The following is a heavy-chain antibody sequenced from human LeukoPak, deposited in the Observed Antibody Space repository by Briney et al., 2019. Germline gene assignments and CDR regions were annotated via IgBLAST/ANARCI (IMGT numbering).Heavy chain of an antibody. J-gene: IGHJ4*02. CDR2: ISRTGDTT. CDR1: GFTFISYS. Sequence: QSGGSLRLSCAASGFTFISYSMNWVRQAPGKGLEWVSSISRTGDTTYYTHSVKGRFTISRDNSKNTLYLQMNGLTAEGTAIYYCARVLGAVDPFDLWGRGTLVTISS. V-gene: IGHV3-23*01. CDR3: ARVLGAVDPFDL. D-gene: IGHD4-23*01.